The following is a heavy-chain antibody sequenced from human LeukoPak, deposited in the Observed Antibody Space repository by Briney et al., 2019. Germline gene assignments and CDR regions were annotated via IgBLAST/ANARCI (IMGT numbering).Heavy chain of an antibody. J-gene: IGHJ6*03. CDR2: IYYSGST. CDR3: ASSTGKYYYYYYMDV. V-gene: IGHV4-59*01. CDR1: GGSISSYY. Sequence: PSETLSLTCTVSGGSISSYYWSWIRQPPGKGLEWIGYIYYSGSTNYNPSLKSRVTISVDTSKNQFSLKLSSVTAADTAAYYCASSTGKYYYYYYMDVWGKGTTVTVSS. D-gene: IGHD2-2*01.